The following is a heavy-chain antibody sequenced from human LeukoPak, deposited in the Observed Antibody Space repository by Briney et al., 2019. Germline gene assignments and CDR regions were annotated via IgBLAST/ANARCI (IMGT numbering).Heavy chain of an antibody. D-gene: IGHD6-13*01. Sequence: GGSLRLSCAASGFTFSSYGMHWVRQAPGKGLEWVAVISYDGSNKYYADSVKGRFTISRDNSMNTLSLQMNSLRAEDTAVYYCAKDSSSWHNWFDPWGQGTLVTVSS. CDR3: AKDSSSWHNWFDP. J-gene: IGHJ5*02. V-gene: IGHV3-30*18. CDR1: GFTFSSYG. CDR2: ISYDGSNK.